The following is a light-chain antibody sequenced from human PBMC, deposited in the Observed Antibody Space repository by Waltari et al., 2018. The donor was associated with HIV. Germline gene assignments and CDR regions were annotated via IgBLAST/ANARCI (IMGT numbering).Light chain of an antibody. J-gene: IGLJ3*02. V-gene: IGLV1-51*01. Sequence: SVLTQPPSVSAAAGQKVSIPCSGTTSNIGTNYVSWYLQLPGTAPKLLIYDNYKRPSGIPARFSGSTSGMSATLGITGLQAEDEADYYCGTWDSSLRCWVFGGGTKLTVL. CDR1: TSNIGTNY. CDR3: GTWDSSLRCWV. CDR2: DNY.